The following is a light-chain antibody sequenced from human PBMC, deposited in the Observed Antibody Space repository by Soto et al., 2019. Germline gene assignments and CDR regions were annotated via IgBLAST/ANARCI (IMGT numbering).Light chain of an antibody. CDR1: QSVSSN. V-gene: IGKV3-15*01. J-gene: IGKJ5*01. CDR2: AAS. CDR3: QQYYNWPPIT. Sequence: EIIMTQSPATLSVSPWERASLSCRASQSVSSNLAWYQQKPGQAPRLLIYAASTRATGISTRFSGSGSGTEFTLTISSLQSEDFAVYYCQQYYNWPPITFGQGTRLEIK.